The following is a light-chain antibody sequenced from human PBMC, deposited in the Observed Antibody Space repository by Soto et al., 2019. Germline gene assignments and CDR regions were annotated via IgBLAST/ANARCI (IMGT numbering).Light chain of an antibody. CDR3: AVWDDSLDGVV. Sequence: QSAMTQPPSASGSPGQSVTISCTGTSSDVGGYNYVSWYQQHPGKAPKLLIYSNDQRWSGVPDRFSASKSGTSASLAISGLHSEDEADYYCAVWDDSLDGVVFGGGTKLTVL. CDR1: SSDVGGYNY. V-gene: IGLV2-8*01. CDR2: SND. J-gene: IGLJ2*01.